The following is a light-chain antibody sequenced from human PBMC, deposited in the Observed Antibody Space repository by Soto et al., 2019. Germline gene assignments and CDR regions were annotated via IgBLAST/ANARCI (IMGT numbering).Light chain of an antibody. CDR2: EGS. V-gene: IGLV2-23*01. Sequence: QSVLTQPASVSGSPGQSITISCTGTSSDVGSYNIVSWYQQHPGKAPKLMIYEGSKRPSGVSNRFSGSKSGNTASLTISGLQAEDEADYYCCSYAGSSTLDVVFGGGTKLTVL. J-gene: IGLJ2*01. CDR1: SSDVGSYNI. CDR3: CSYAGSSTLDVV.